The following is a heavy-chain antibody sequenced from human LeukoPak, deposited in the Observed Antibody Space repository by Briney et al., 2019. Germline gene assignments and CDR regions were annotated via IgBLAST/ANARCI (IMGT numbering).Heavy chain of an antibody. CDR1: GGTFSSYV. CDR3: ARGSSYGSGSSLDY. V-gene: IGHV1-69*13. J-gene: IGHJ4*02. CDR2: IIPIFGTT. Sequence: SVEVSCKASGGTFSSYVITWVRQAPGQGLEWMGTIIPIFGTTNYVQKFQGRVTITADESTNTAYMELSSLRSEDTAVYYCARGSSYGSGSSLDYWGQGTLVTVSS. D-gene: IGHD3-10*01.